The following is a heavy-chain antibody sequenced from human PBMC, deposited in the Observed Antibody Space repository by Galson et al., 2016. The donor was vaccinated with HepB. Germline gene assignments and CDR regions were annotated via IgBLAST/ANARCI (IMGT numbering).Heavy chain of an antibody. CDR2: IYYSGST. V-gene: IGHV4-39*01. CDR3: ARRGGEGGPDD. D-gene: IGHD3-10*01. CDR1: GGSVSDITYY. J-gene: IGHJ4*02. Sequence: SETLSLTCTVSGGSVSDITYYWAWIRQPPGKGLEWIGTIYYSGSTYYTPSLKSRRTISLERSQNQFSLKLTSVPAADKAAYYCARRGGEGGPDDWGQGTLVTVSS.